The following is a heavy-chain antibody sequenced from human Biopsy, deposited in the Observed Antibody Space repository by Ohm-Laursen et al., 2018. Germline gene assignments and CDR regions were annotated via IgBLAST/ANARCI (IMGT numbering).Heavy chain of an antibody. V-gene: IGHV4-34*01. CDR2: INHRGSA. Sequence: SDTLSLTSAVYGGSFSGYYWTWIRQSPGKGLDWIGEINHRGSASYNSSLKSRITVLVDTSKNQFSLKLRSVSAADTAVYFCARALDYYDPYYYYAMDVWGQGTSVTVSS. D-gene: IGHD3-16*01. CDR1: GGSFSGYY. J-gene: IGHJ6*02. CDR3: ARALDYYDPYYYYAMDV.